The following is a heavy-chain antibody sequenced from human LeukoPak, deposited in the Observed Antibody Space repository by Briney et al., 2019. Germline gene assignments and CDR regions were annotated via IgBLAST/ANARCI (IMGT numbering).Heavy chain of an antibody. J-gene: IGHJ5*02. Sequence: SQTLSLTCTVSGGSISSGSYYWSWIRQPAGKGLEWIGHIYTSGSTNYNPSLKSRVTISVDTSKNQFSLKLSSVTAADTAVYYCAREGVAAAGHIPLGFDPWGQGTLVTVSS. CDR1: GGSISSGSYY. D-gene: IGHD6-13*01. CDR2: IYTSGST. V-gene: IGHV4-61*09. CDR3: AREGVAAAGHIPLGFDP.